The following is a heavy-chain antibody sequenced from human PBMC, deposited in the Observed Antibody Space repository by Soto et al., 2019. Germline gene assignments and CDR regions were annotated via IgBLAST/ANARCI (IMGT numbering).Heavy chain of an antibody. CDR3: ADGRWEERRDGYRGWFDP. Sequence: QVQLVQSGAEVKKPGSSVKVSCKASGGTFSSYTISWVRQAPGQGLEWMGRIIPILGIANYAQKFQGRVTITADKSTSTAYMGLGSLGSEATAGYYCADGRWEERRDGYRGWFDPWGQGPLVPVSS. CDR1: GGTFSSYT. J-gene: IGHJ5*02. D-gene: IGHD5-12*01. CDR2: IIPILGIA. V-gene: IGHV1-69*02.